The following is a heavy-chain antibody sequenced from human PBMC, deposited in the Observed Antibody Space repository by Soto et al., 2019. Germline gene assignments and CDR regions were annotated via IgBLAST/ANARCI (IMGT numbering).Heavy chain of an antibody. Sequence: SETLSLTCTVSGGSITTGGYYWSWIRQLPGKGLEWIGHRYYSESTYYNPSLKSRVSISLDTSKNQFSLKLSFVTAADTAMYYCARTKCSGGSCYPWSLDYWGQGTPVTVSS. V-gene: IGHV4-31*03. CDR1: GGSITTGGYY. CDR2: RYYSEST. D-gene: IGHD2-15*01. J-gene: IGHJ4*02. CDR3: ARTKCSGGSCYPWSLDY.